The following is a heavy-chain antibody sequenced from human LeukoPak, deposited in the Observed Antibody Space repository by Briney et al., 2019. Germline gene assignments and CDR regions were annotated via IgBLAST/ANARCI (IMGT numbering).Heavy chain of an antibody. D-gene: IGHD6-13*01. J-gene: IGHJ4*02. CDR2: ISSSSSYI. CDR1: GFTFSSYS. CDR3: ASGSGYSTPDY. Sequence: GGSLRLSCAASGFTFSSYSMNWVREAPGKGLEWVSSISSSSSYINYADSVKGRFTISRDNAKNSLYLQMNSLRAEDTAVYYCASGSGYSTPDYWGQGTLVTVSS. V-gene: IGHV3-21*01.